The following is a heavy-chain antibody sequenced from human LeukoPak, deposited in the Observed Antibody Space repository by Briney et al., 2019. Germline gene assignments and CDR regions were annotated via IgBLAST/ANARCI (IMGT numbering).Heavy chain of an antibody. Sequence: ASVRVSCKASGFMLTSYDINWVRQAGGQWLEWMGWMNPNNGNTGYAQKFQGRVTMTRDTSISTAYMELRGLRSEDTAVYYCVRDGEGVAISVNYWFNPWGQGTLVTVSS. V-gene: IGHV1-8*01. D-gene: IGHD3-10*01. CDR1: GFMLTSYD. CDR3: VRDGEGVAISVNYWFNP. J-gene: IGHJ5*02. CDR2: MNPNNGNT.